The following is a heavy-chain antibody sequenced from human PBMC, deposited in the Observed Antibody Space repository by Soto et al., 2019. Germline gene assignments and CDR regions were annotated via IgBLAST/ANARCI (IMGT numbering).Heavy chain of an antibody. CDR2: INAGNGNT. J-gene: IGHJ4*02. D-gene: IGHD1-26*01. V-gene: IGHV1-3*01. CDR3: ARGVGSGLSDY. CDR1: GYTLPSYA. Sequence: QVQLVQSGAAVKKPGASVKVSCKASGYTLPSYAMHWVRQAPGQRLERMGWINAGNGNTKYSQKFQGRVTITRDTSASTAYMELSSLRSEDTAVYYCARGVGSGLSDYWGQGTLVTVSS.